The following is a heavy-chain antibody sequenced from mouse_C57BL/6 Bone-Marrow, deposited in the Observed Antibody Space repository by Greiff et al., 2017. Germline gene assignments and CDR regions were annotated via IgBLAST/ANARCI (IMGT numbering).Heavy chain of an antibody. V-gene: IGHV1-59*01. D-gene: IGHD2-2*01. Sequence: QVQLQQPGAELVRPGTSVKLSCKASGYTFTSYWMHWVKQRPGQGLEWIGVIDPSDSYTNYNQKLKGKATLTVDTSSSTAYMQLSSLTSEDSAVYYGARGVTPWYFDVWCTGTTVTVSS. CDR1: GYTFTSYW. CDR3: ARGVTPWYFDV. J-gene: IGHJ1*03. CDR2: IDPSDSYT.